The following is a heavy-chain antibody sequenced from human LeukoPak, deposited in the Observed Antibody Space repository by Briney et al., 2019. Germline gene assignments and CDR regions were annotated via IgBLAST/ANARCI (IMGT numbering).Heavy chain of an antibody. CDR1: GFTLSHYW. Sequence: GGSLRLSCAASGFTLSHYWMYWVRQAPGQGLEWVSRTRPDGSFTTYADPVQGRFSISRDIAKNTLYLQMNTLRAEDTAVYYCARDLRASDHWGQGTLVTVSS. J-gene: IGHJ4*02. CDR2: TRPDGSFT. CDR3: ARDLRASDH. V-gene: IGHV3-74*01.